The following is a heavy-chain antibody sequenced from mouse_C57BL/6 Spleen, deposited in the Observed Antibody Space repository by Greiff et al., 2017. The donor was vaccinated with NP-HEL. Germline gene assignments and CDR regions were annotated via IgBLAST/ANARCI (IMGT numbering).Heavy chain of an antibody. J-gene: IGHJ2*01. D-gene: IGHD2-4*01. CDR3: ARYDYDGGNFDY. CDR1: GYSITSGYY. V-gene: IGHV3-6*01. Sequence: EVQLKESGPGLVKPSQSLSLTCSVTGYSITSGYYWNWIRQFPGNKLEWMGYISYDGSNNYNPSLKNRIAITRDTSKNQFFLKLNSVTTEDTATYYCARYDYDGGNFDYWGQGTTLTVSS. CDR2: ISYDGSN.